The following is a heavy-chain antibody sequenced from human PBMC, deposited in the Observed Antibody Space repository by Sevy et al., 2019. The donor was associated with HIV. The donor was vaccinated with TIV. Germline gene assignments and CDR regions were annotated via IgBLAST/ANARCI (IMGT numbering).Heavy chain of an antibody. Sequence: GESLKISCVVSGFTFSNYYMSWVRQAPGKGLEWVSVISDSGGYTSYTDSVKGRFTISIDNSKNTLYLQMNSLRVEDTAIYYCANRAGPIFDNWGQGTLVTVSS. D-gene: IGHD6-19*01. CDR2: ISDSGGYT. CDR3: ANRAGPIFDN. J-gene: IGHJ4*02. CDR1: GFTFSNYY. V-gene: IGHV3-23*01.